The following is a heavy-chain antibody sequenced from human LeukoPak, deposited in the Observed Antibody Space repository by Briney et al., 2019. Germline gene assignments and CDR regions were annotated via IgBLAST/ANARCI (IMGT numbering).Heavy chain of an antibody. D-gene: IGHD2-2*03. V-gene: IGHV1-46*01. J-gene: IGHJ3*02. Sequence: ASVKVSCKASGYTFTDYYMHWVRQAPGQGPEWMGIINPSGGSTSYAQKFQGRVTMTRDTSTSTVYMELSSLRSEDTAVYYCARAGYCSSTSCYKGAAFDIWGQGTMVTVSS. CDR3: ARAGYCSSTSCYKGAAFDI. CDR2: INPSGGST. CDR1: GYTFTDYY.